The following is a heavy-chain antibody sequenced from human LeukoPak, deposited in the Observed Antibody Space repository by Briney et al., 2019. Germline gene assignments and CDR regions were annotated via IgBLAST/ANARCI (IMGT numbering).Heavy chain of an antibody. V-gene: IGHV3-23*01. Sequence: GGSLRLSCAASGFTFSSYAMNWVRQAPGKGLEWVSAISGSGGSAYYADSVKGRFTISRDNSKNTLYLQMNSLRAEDTAVYYCAKTLHYDILTGYYNSFDYWGQGTLVTVSS. CDR2: ISGSGGSA. CDR3: AKTLHYDILTGYYNSFDY. D-gene: IGHD3-9*01. CDR1: GFTFSSYA. J-gene: IGHJ4*02.